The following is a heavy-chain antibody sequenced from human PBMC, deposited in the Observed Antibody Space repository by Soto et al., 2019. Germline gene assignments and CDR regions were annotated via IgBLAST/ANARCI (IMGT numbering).Heavy chain of an antibody. Sequence: PGGSLRLSCAASGFTFSSYSMNWVRQAPGKGLEWVSSISSSSSYIYYADSVKGRFTISRDNAKNSLYLQMNSLRAEDTAVYYCARDPVVLMVYAVPNYYYYYGMDVWGQGTTVTVSS. CDR1: GFTFSSYS. J-gene: IGHJ6*02. V-gene: IGHV3-21*01. CDR3: ARDPVVLMVYAVPNYYYYYGMDV. CDR2: ISSSSSYI. D-gene: IGHD2-8*01.